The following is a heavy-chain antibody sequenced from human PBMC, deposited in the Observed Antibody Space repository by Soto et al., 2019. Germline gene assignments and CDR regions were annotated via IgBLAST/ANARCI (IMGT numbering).Heavy chain of an antibody. D-gene: IGHD1-7*01. CDR1: TFSSHG. J-gene: IGHJ4*02. CDR3: ARLPWPRIAGTVAHDY. CDR2: IWYDGSLK. V-gene: IGHV3-33*01. Sequence: TFSSHGMHWVRQAPGKGLEWVAVIWYDGSLKYYGDSVKGRFTISRDNSKNTVHLQMNSLRAEDTAVYYCARLPWPRIAGTVAHDYWGQGTLVTVSS.